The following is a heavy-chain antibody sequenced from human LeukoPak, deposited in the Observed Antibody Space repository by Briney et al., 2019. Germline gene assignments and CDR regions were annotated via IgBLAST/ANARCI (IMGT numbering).Heavy chain of an antibody. CDR2: ISGSGTII. CDR1: GFTFSDYY. Sequence: GGSLRLSCAASGFTFSDYYMGWIRQAPGKGLEWLSYISGSGTIIFYADSVKGRFTISRDNAQNSLDLHMTSLRAEDTAVYYCGRDFGLIGTKRSFDIWGQGTMVNVSS. J-gene: IGHJ3*02. V-gene: IGHV3-11*01. D-gene: IGHD1-7*01. CDR3: GRDFGLIGTKRSFDI.